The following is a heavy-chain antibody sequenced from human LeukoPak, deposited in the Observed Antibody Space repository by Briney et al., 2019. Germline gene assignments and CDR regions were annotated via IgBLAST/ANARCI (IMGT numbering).Heavy chain of an antibody. CDR1: GFTFSSHW. CDR3: ASSPESSHGMDV. Sequence: GGSLRLSCATSGFTFSSHWMTWVRQAPGKGLEWVANIKEDGSKKNYVDSVKGRFTISRDNAKNSLYLQMNSLRVEDTAVYYCASSPESSHGMDVWGQGTTVTVSS. J-gene: IGHJ6*02. V-gene: IGHV3-7*03. CDR2: IKEDGSKK. D-gene: IGHD6-6*01.